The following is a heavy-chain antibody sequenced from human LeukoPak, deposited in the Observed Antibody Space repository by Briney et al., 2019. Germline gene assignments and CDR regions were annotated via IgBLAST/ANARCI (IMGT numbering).Heavy chain of an antibody. CDR1: GFTVSSNY. CDR3: AKGSGFLGGYYFDY. CDR2: IYSGGST. J-gene: IGHJ4*02. V-gene: IGHV3-53*01. Sequence: GGSLRLSCAASGFTVSSNYMSWVRQAPGKGLEWVSVIYSGGSTYYADSVKGRFTISRDNSKKTLYLQINSLRAEDTAVYYCAKGSGFLGGYYFDYWGQGTLVTVSS. D-gene: IGHD3-9*01.